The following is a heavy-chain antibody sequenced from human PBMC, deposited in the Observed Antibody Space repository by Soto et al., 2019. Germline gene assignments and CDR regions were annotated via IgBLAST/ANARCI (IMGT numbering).Heavy chain of an antibody. V-gene: IGHV3-30*18. CDR3: AKFWGPVTAAVDDY. CDR2: ISYDGNIK. D-gene: IGHD6-13*01. CDR1: GFAFRNFG. J-gene: IGHJ4*02. Sequence: QPGGSLRLSCAASGFAFRNFGMQWVRQVPGKGLEWVASISYDGNIKKSADSVKGRFTISRDNSKNTLYLQMNSLRSEDTAVYYCAKFWGPVTAAVDDYWGQGTLVTVSS.